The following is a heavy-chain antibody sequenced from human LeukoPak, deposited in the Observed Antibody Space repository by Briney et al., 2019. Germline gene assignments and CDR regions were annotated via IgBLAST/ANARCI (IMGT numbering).Heavy chain of an antibody. CDR1: GYTFTSYG. CDR3: ARDSVSVVRGSPGYYYYGMDV. J-gene: IGHJ6*02. D-gene: IGHD3-10*01. CDR2: ISAYNGNT. V-gene: IGHV1-18*01. Sequence: ASVKVSCKSSGYTFTSYGISWVRQAPGQGLEWMGWISAYNGNTNYAQKLQGRVTMTTDTSTSTACMELRSLRSDDTAVDYCARDSVSVVRGSPGYYYYGMDVWGQGTTVTVSS.